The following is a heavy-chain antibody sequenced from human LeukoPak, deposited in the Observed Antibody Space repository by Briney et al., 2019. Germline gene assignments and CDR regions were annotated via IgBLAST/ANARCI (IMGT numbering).Heavy chain of an antibody. CDR1: GFTFSSYG. Sequence: GGSLRLSCAASGFTFSSYGMHWVRQAPGKGLEWVAVISYDGSNKYYADSVKGRFTISRDNSKNTLYLQMNSLRAEDTAVYYCVRDHSSGWYREAGFDIWGQGTTVTVSS. D-gene: IGHD6-19*01. V-gene: IGHV3-30*03. CDR3: VRDHSSGWYREAGFDI. CDR2: ISYDGSNK. J-gene: IGHJ3*02.